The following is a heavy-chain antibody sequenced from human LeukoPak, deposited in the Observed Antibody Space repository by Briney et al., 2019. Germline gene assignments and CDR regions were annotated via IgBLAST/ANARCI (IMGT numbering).Heavy chain of an antibody. CDR2: INPSGGST. CDR3: ARLERDYGDYGYFDY. D-gene: IGHD4-17*01. J-gene: IGHJ4*02. Sequence: ASAKVSCKASGYTFTSYYMHWVRQAPGQGLEWMGIINPSGGSTSYAQKFQGRVTMTRDTSTSTVYMELSSLRSEDTAVYYCARLERDYGDYGYFDYWGQGTLVTVSS. V-gene: IGHV1-46*01. CDR1: GYTFTSYY.